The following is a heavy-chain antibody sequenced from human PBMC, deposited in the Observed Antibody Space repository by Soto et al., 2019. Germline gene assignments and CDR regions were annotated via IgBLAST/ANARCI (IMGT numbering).Heavy chain of an antibody. J-gene: IGHJ5*02. CDR3: ARSGAGGVVIIPKWFDP. V-gene: IGHV4-39*01. D-gene: IGHD3-3*01. CDR2: IYYSGST. CDR1: GGSISSSSYY. Sequence: KTSETLSLTCTVSGGSISSSSYYWGWIRQPPGKGLEWIGSIYYSGSTYYNPSLKSRVTISVDTSKNQFSLKLSSVTAADTAVYYCARSGAGGVVIIPKWFDPWGQGTLVTVSS.